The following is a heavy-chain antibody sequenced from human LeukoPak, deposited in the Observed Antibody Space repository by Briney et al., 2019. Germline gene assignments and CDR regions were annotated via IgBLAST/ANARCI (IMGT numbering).Heavy chain of an antibody. CDR2: ISYDGSNK. D-gene: IGHD2-2*01. Sequence: QPGGSLRLSCAASGFTFSSYGMPWVRQAPGKGLEWVAVISYDGSNKYYADSVKGRFTISRDNSKNTLYLQMNSLRAEDTAVYYCAKDTRSTSCYEIDYWGQGTLVTVSS. J-gene: IGHJ4*02. CDR1: GFTFSSYG. CDR3: AKDTRSTSCYEIDY. V-gene: IGHV3-30*18.